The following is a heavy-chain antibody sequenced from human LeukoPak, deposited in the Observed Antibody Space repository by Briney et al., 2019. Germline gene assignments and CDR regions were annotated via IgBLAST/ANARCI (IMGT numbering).Heavy chain of an antibody. CDR2: ISVYNGKT. CDR3: ARRLREWLSSPTYYYYYMDV. CDR1: GYTFTRFG. J-gene: IGHJ6*03. Sequence: ASVKVSCKASGYTFTRFGITWVRQAPGQGFEWLGWISVYNGKTDYAQKLQGRVTMTTDTSTSTAYMELRSLRSDDTAVYYCARRLREWLSSPTYYYYYMDVWGKGTTVTVSS. D-gene: IGHD3-3*01. V-gene: IGHV1-18*01.